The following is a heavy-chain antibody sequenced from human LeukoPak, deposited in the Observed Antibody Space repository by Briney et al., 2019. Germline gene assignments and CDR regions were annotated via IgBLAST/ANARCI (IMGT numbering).Heavy chain of an antibody. V-gene: IGHV4-30-2*01. D-gene: IGHD2-2*01. CDR2: IYHSGST. CDR1: GGSISSGDYS. J-gene: IGHJ3*02. Sequence: PSQTLSLTCAVSGGSISSGDYSWSWIRQPPGKGLEWIGEIYHSGSTNYNPSLKSRVTISVDKSKNRFSLKLSSVTAADTAVYYCARGDIVVVLGAFDIWGQGTMVTVSS. CDR3: ARGDIVVVLGAFDI.